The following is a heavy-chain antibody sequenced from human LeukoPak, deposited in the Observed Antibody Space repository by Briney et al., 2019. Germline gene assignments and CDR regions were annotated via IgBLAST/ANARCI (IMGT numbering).Heavy chain of an antibody. J-gene: IGHJ4*02. Sequence: GASVKVSCKASGGTFSSYAISWVRQAPGQGLEWMGGIIPIFGTANYAQKSQGRVTITADESTSTAYMELSSLRSEDTAVYYCARDIPPGGYDSSGYADDYWGQGTLVTVSS. CDR2: IIPIFGTA. CDR3: ARDIPPGGYDSSGYADDY. V-gene: IGHV1-69*13. CDR1: GGTFSSYA. D-gene: IGHD3-22*01.